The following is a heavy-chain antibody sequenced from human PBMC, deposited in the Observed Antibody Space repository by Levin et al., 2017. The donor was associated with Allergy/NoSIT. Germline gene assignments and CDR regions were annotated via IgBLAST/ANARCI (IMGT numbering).Heavy chain of an antibody. Sequence: GGSLRLSCAASGFTFSSYSMNWVRQAPGKGLEWVSSISSSSSYIYYADSVKGRFTISRDNAKNSLYLQMNSLRAEDTAVYYCARDGGAYYYGMDVWGQGTTVTVSS. D-gene: IGHD3-16*01. CDR1: GFTFSSYS. V-gene: IGHV3-21*01. J-gene: IGHJ6*02. CDR3: ARDGGAYYYGMDV. CDR2: ISSSSSYI.